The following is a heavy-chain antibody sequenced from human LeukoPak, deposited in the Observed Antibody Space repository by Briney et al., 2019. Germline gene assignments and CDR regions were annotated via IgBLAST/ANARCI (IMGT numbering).Heavy chain of an antibody. V-gene: IGHV3-20*04. CDR2: INWNGGST. CDR3: ARESYDSSGYQGYYYYMDV. Sequence: GGSLRLSCAASGFTFDDYGMSWVRQAPGKGLEWVSGINWNGGSTGYADSVKGRFTISRDNAKNSLYLQMNSLRAEDTVLYYCARESYDSSGYQGYYYYMDVWGKGTTVTVSS. D-gene: IGHD3-22*01. J-gene: IGHJ6*03. CDR1: GFTFDDYG.